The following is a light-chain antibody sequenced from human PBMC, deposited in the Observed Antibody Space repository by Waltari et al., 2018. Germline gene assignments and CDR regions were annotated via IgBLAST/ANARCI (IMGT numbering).Light chain of an antibody. CDR1: QIISSW. V-gene: IGKV1-5*03. CDR3: QQYNSYFWT. Sequence: DKQMTQDTSTLYASVGDRVKITCRASQIISSWLAWYQQKQGKAPKLLSYKASSSESGVTSRFSGSGSGTEFTLTISSLQPDDFATYYCQQYNSYFWTFGQGTKVEIK. CDR2: KAS. J-gene: IGKJ1*01.